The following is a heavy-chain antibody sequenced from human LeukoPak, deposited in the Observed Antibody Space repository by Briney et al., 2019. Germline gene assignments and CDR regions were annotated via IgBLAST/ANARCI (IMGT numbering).Heavy chain of an antibody. Sequence: SETLSLTCTVSGDSISSGGYYWSWIRQHPGKGLEWIGYIYYSGSTYYNPSLKSRVTISVDTSKNQFSLKLSSVTAADTAVYYCARGHDYVWGSYRSKTTFDYWGQGTLVTVSS. CDR1: GDSISSGGYY. D-gene: IGHD3-16*02. J-gene: IGHJ4*01. CDR3: ARGHDYVWGSYRSKTTFDY. V-gene: IGHV4-31*03. CDR2: IYYSGST.